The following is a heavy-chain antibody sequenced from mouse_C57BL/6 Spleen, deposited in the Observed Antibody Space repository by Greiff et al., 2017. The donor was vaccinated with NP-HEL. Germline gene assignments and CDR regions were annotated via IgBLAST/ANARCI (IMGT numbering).Heavy chain of an antibody. J-gene: IGHJ2*01. CDR3: ARRFITTGDYFDY. CDR2: IYPGDGDT. Sequence: QVQLQQSGPELVKPGASVKISCKASGYAFSSSWMNWVKQRPGKGLEWIGRIYPGDGDTNYNGKFKGKATLTADKSSSTAYMQLSSLTSEDSAVYFCARRFITTGDYFDYWGQGTTLTVSS. CDR1: GYAFSSSW. D-gene: IGHD1-1*01. V-gene: IGHV1-82*01.